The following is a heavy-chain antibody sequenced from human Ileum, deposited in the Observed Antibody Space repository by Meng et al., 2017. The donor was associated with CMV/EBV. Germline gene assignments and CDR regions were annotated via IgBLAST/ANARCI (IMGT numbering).Heavy chain of an antibody. D-gene: IGHD1-26*01. Sequence: TLKQSGPTLGKPTQTLALPCSFSGFSPSTGVEGVGWIRQPPGKALEWLALIYRGDDKRYSPSLNSRLTIAKDTSKNEVVLTLTNMGPIDTGTYYCAHFVGGYYPSRPDYWGQGTLVTVSS. V-gene: IGHV2-5*02. CDR2: IYRGDDK. CDR3: AHFVGGYYPSRPDY. CDR1: GFSPSTGVEG. J-gene: IGHJ4*02.